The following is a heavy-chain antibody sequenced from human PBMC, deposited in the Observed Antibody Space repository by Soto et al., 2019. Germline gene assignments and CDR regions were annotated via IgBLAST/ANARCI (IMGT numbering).Heavy chain of an antibody. D-gene: IGHD3-22*01. CDR1: GGSISSYY. J-gene: IGHJ5*02. Sequence: QVQLQESGPGLVKPSETLSLTCTVSGGSISSYYWSWIRQPPGKGLEWIGYIYYSGSTNYTPSPKSRVTISVDTSKNQFSLKLSSVTAADTAVYYCARYGLLYYYDSSGYGFDPWGQGTLVTVSS. V-gene: IGHV4-59*01. CDR2: IYYSGST. CDR3: ARYGLLYYYDSSGYGFDP.